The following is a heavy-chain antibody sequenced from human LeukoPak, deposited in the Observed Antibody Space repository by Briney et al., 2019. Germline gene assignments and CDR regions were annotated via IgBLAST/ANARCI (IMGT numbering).Heavy chain of an antibody. CDR3: ARGTSFHGSESFGKYYFDY. Sequence: SETLSLTCAVSGGSISSGGYSWSWIRQPPGKGLEWIGYIYHSGSTYYNPSLKSRVTISVDRSKNQFSLKLSSVTAADTAVYYCARGTSFHGSESFGKYYFDYWGQGTLVTVSS. V-gene: IGHV4-30-2*01. D-gene: IGHD3-10*01. CDR1: GGSISSGGYS. CDR2: IYHSGST. J-gene: IGHJ4*02.